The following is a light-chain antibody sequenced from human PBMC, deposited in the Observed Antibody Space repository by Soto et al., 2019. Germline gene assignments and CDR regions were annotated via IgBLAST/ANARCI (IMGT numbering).Light chain of an antibody. Sequence: QSALTQPPSASGSPGQSVTISCTGTSSDVGGYNYVSWYQQHPGKAPKLIISEVSKRPSGVPDRFSGSKSGNTASLTVSGLQAEDEADYYCQTWGTGFQFFGGGTKVTVL. J-gene: IGLJ2*01. CDR1: SSDVGGYNY. CDR3: QTWGTGFQF. V-gene: IGLV2-8*01. CDR2: EVS.